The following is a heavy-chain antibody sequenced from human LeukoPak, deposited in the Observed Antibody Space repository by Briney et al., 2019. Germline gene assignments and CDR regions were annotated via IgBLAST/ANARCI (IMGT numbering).Heavy chain of an antibody. V-gene: IGHV1-69*05. CDR3: ARSVPAAPYYFDY. J-gene: IGHJ4*02. CDR2: IIPIFGTA. D-gene: IGHD2-2*01. CDR1: GGTFSSYA. Sequence: SVKVSCKASGGTFSSYAISWVRQAPGQGLEWMGGIIPIFGTANYAQKFQGRVTITTDESTSTAYMELSSLRSEDTAVYYCARSVPAAPYYFDYWGQGTLVTVSS.